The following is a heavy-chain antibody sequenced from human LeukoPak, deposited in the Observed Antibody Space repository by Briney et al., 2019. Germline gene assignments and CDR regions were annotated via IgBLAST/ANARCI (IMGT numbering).Heavy chain of an antibody. D-gene: IGHD3-10*01. CDR3: SSVRLYGSGNYYCDY. CDR1: GFTFSSYD. V-gene: IGHV3-13*03. Sequence: GVSLRLSCAACGFTFSSYDMHWVRQATGKGLEWVSAIGTAGDTYYPGSVTGQFTISRENAKNSLYLQMNSLSSGDAAVYHCSSVRLYGSGNYYCDYWGQGTLVTVSS. J-gene: IGHJ4*02. CDR2: IGTAGDT.